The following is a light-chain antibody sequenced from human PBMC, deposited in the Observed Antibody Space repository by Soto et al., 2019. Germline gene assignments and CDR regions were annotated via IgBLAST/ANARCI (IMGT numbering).Light chain of an antibody. CDR3: QQYGSSLWT. J-gene: IGKJ1*01. V-gene: IGKV3-20*01. Sequence: EIVLTQSPGTLSLSPGEXATLSCRASQSVSSSYLAWYQQKPGQAPRLLIYGASSRATGIPDRFSGSGSGTDFTLTIRRLEPEDFAVYYCQQYGSSLWTFGPGTKVDIK. CDR2: GAS. CDR1: QSVSSSY.